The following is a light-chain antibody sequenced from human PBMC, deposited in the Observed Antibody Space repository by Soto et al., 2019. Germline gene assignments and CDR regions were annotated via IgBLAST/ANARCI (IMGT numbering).Light chain of an antibody. Sequence: DLQMTQSPSSLSASVGDRVTITCRASQSISNYLNWYQQKPGKAPKLLIYAASSMQSGVPSRFSGSRSDTDFTLTISSLQPDDSATYYCQQSFSPLWTFGQGTKVEV. CDR1: QSISNY. V-gene: IGKV1-39*01. CDR3: QQSFSPLWT. CDR2: AAS. J-gene: IGKJ1*01.